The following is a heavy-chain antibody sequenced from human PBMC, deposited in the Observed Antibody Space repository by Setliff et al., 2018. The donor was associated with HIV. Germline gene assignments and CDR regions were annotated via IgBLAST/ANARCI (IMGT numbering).Heavy chain of an antibody. D-gene: IGHD1-26*01. CDR2: IYHDGST. CDR3: ARGGFKWSGSYADY. Sequence: SETLSLTCGVSGGSISSSTYYWGWIRQPPGKGLEWVGSIYHDGSTYYNPSLRSRVTISVDTAKNQFSLNLTSVTAADTAVYYCARGGFKWSGSYADYWGQGTLVTVSS. V-gene: IGHV4-39*07. J-gene: IGHJ4*02. CDR1: GGSISSSTYY.